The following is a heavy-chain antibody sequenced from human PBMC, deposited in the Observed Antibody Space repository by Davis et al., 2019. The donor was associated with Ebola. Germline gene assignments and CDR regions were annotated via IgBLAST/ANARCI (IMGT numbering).Heavy chain of an antibody. CDR3: ATSYSLRFLGFDP. J-gene: IGHJ5*02. D-gene: IGHD3-3*01. Sequence: AASVKVSCKASGYTFTSYYMHWVRQAPGQGLEWMGIINPSGGSTSYVQKFQGRVTMTRDTSTSTVYVELSSLSSEDTAVYYCATSYSLRFLGFDPWGQGTLVTVSS. V-gene: IGHV1-46*01. CDR2: INPSGGST. CDR1: GYTFTSYY.